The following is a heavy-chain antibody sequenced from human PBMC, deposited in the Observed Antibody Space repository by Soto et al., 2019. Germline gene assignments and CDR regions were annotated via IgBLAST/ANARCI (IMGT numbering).Heavy chain of an antibody. CDR1: GFFFSTTW. D-gene: IGHD2-2*01. Sequence: GGSLRLSCGASGFFFSTTWMVWVRQPPGRGLGGVSRINEDGTVRHYGDSVKGRFTIPRDNAKSTVFLQMNRLRGDDTAVYFCGKASWGFPHSWGLATLVTVPS. CDR2: INEDGTVR. CDR3: GKASWGFPHS. J-gene: IGHJ4*02. V-gene: IGHV3-74*01.